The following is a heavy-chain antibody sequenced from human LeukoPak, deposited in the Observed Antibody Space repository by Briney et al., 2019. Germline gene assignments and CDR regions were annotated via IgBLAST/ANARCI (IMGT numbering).Heavy chain of an antibody. CDR1: GGSISSYY. J-gene: IGHJ5*02. CDR2: IYYSGST. V-gene: IGHV4-59*12. CDR3: ARDSTVTTLENWFDP. Sequence: SETLSLTCTVSGGSISSYYWSWIRQPPGKGLEWIGYIYYSGSTNYNPSLKSRVTISLDTSKNQFSLKLNSVTAADTAVYYCARDSTVTTLENWFDPWGQGTLVTVSS. D-gene: IGHD4-17*01.